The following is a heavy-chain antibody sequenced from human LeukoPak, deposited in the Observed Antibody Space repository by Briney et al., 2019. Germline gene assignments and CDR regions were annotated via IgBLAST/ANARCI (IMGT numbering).Heavy chain of an antibody. D-gene: IGHD3-10*01. J-gene: IGHJ4*02. CDR2: ISAYNGNT. CDR1: GYTFTSYG. CDR3: ASDLIPYGSYYGSGSTDY. Sequence: GSSVKVSCKASGYTFTSYGISWARQAPGQGLEWMGWISAYNGNTNYAQKLQGRVNMTTDTSTSTAYMELWSLRSDDPAVYSCASDLIPYGSYYGSGSTDYWGQGTLVTVSS. V-gene: IGHV1-18*01.